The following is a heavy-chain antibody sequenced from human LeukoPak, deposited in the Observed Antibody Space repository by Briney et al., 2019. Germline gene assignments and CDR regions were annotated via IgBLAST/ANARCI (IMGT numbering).Heavy chain of an antibody. CDR3: ARIYGSYYYMDV. D-gene: IGHD4-17*01. Sequence: ASVKVSCKASGYTFTSYDINWVRQATGQGLEWMGWMNPNSGNTGYAQKFQGRVTMTRNTSISTAYMELSSLRSEDTAVYYCARIYGSYYYMDVWGKGTTVTISS. CDR2: MNPNSGNT. J-gene: IGHJ6*03. V-gene: IGHV1-8*01. CDR1: GYTFTSYD.